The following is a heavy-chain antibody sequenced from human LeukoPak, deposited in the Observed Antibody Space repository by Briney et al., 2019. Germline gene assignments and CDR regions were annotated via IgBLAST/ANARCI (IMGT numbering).Heavy chain of an antibody. CDR1: GESFSGYH. V-gene: IGHV4-34*01. CDR3: ARDPTTEPNIAYYFDF. CDR2: INDRGHT. D-gene: IGHD4-17*01. J-gene: IGHJ4*02. Sequence: SETLSLTCAVYGESFSGYHWNWIRQFPGKGLEWIGEINDRGHTNYNPSLESRVTISVDTSKKQFSLKLNSVTAADTAVYYCARDPTTEPNIAYYFDFWGQGTLVTVSS.